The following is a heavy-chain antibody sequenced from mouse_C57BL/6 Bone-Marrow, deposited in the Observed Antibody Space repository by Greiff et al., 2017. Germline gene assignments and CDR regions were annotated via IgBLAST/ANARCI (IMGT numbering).Heavy chain of an antibody. CDR1: GYTFPSYG. V-gene: IGHV1-81*01. J-gene: IGHJ3*01. Sequence: VQLQQSGAELARPGASVKLSCKASGYTFPSYGISWVKQRTGQGLEWIGEIYPRSGNTYYNEKFKGKATLTADKSSSTAYMELRSLTSEDSAVYFCARLGEYDGYDAWFAYWGQGTLVTVSA. D-gene: IGHD2-3*01. CDR3: ARLGEYDGYDAWFAY. CDR2: IYPRSGNT.